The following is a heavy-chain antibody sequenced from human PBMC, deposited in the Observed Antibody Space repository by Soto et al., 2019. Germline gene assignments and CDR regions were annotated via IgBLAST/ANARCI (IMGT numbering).Heavy chain of an antibody. D-gene: IGHD2-21*01. J-gene: IGHJ4*02. CDR2: ISGGSSYM. CDR1: GFTFSTYA. Sequence: EVPLVESGGGLVKPGGSLRLSCAASGFTFSTYAMNWVRQAPGKGLEWVSAISGGSSYMYYADSVKGRFTISRDNAKNTLYLEMNSLRDEDTAVYYCARDLAAGDIWGQGTLVTVSS. CDR3: ARDLAAGDI. V-gene: IGHV3-21*01.